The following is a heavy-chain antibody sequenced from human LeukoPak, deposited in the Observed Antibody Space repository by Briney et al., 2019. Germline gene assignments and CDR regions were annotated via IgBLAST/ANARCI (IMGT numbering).Heavy chain of an antibody. J-gene: IGHJ3*02. Sequence: SVKVSCKASGGTFSSYAISWVRQAPGQGLEWMGGIIPIFGTANYAQKFQGRVTITADESTSTAHMELSSLRSEDTAVYYCARGTTYYYDSSGSFDIWGQRTIVTVSS. D-gene: IGHD3-22*01. CDR1: GGTFSSYA. CDR2: IIPIFGTA. CDR3: ARGTTYYYDSSGSFDI. V-gene: IGHV1-69*01.